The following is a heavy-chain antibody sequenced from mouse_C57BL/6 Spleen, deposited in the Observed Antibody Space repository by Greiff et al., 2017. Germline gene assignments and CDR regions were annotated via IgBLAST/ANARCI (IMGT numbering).Heavy chain of an antibody. CDR1: GYTFTDYY. Sequence: EVQLQQSGPELVKPGASVKISCKASGYTFTDYYMNWVKQSHGKSLEWIGDINPNNGGTSYNQKFKGKATLTVDKSSSTAYMELRSLTSEDSAVYYCARGKLYSNYRGDYWGQGTSVTVSS. D-gene: IGHD2-5*01. J-gene: IGHJ4*01. V-gene: IGHV1-26*01. CDR3: ARGKLYSNYRGDY. CDR2: INPNNGGT.